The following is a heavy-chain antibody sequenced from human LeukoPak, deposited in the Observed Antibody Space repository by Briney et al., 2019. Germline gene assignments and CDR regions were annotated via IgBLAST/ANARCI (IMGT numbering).Heavy chain of an antibody. D-gene: IGHD4-17*01. CDR2: IKSKTDGGTT. J-gene: IGHJ6*02. V-gene: IGHV3-15*01. CDR1: GFTFSSYW. CDR3: TTASNTVTQLYYYYYGMDV. Sequence: GGSLRLSCAASGFTFSSYWMSWVRQAPGKGLEWVGRIKSKTDGGTTDYAAPMKGRFTISRDDSKNMLYLQMNSLKAEDTAVYYCTTASNTVTQLYYYYYGMDVWGQGTTVTVSS.